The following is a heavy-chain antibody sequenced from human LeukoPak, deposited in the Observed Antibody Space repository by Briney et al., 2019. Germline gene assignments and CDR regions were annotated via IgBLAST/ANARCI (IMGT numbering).Heavy chain of an antibody. D-gene: IGHD3-22*01. CDR3: ARGLIYYYDSSGYYPY. Sequence: SETLSLTCAVYGGSFSGYYWSWIRQPPGKGLEWIGEINHSGSTNYNPSLKGRVTISVDTSKNQFSLKLSSVTAADTAVYYCARGLIYYYDSSGYYPYWGQGTLVTVSS. CDR1: GGSFSGYY. CDR2: INHSGST. J-gene: IGHJ4*02. V-gene: IGHV4-34*01.